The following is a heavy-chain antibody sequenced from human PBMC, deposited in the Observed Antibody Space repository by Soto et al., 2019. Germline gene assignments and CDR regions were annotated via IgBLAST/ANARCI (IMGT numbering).Heavy chain of an antibody. CDR1: GGSISSYY. Sequence: PSETLSLTCTVSGGSISSYYWSWIRQPPGKGLEWIGSIYYSGSTNYNPSLKSRVSISLDTSKNQFSLKLSSVTAADTAVYYCERDQGVGGSYYGAIDYWGQGTLVTVSS. V-gene: IGHV4-59*01. CDR3: ERDQGVGGSYYGAIDY. D-gene: IGHD1-26*01. CDR2: IYYSGST. J-gene: IGHJ4*02.